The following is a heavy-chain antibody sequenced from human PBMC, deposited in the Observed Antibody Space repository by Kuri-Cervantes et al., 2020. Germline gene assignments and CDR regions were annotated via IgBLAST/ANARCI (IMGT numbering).Heavy chain of an antibody. V-gene: IGHV4-61*01. D-gene: IGHD6-19*01. Sequence: GSLRLSCTVSGGSINSDTYYWNWIRQPPGKGLEWIGYIYYSGSTNYNPSLKSRVTISVDTSKNQFSLKLSSVTAADTAVYYCARVWRYSSGWYGGFDYWGQGTLVTVSS. CDR1: GGSINSDTYY. CDR2: IYYSGST. CDR3: ARVWRYSSGWYGGFDY. J-gene: IGHJ4*02.